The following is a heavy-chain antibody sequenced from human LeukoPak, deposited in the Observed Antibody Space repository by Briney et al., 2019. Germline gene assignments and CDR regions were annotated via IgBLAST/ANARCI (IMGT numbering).Heavy chain of an antibody. J-gene: IGHJ4*02. CDR3: ARNRGSSGWYEFDY. V-gene: IGHV3-7*03. D-gene: IGHD6-19*01. CDR1: GFTSSSYW. CDR2: IKQDGSEK. Sequence: GGPLRLSCAASGFTSSSYWMSWVRQAPGKGLEWVANIKQDGSEKYYVDSVKGRFTISRDNAKNSLYLQMNSLRAEDTAVYYCARNRGSSGWYEFDYWGQGTLVT.